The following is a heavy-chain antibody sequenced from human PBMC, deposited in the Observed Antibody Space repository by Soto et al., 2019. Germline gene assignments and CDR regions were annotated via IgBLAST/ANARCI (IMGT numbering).Heavy chain of an antibody. J-gene: IGHJ4*02. V-gene: IGHV3-66*01. CDR2: IYSGGTP. Sequence: GGSLRLSCAASGFTVSSYYMTWVRQAPGKGLEWVSVIYSGGTPYYADSVKGRFTISRDNSMATLYLQMNNLRAEDTAVYYCARWYGDYFDYWGQGTLVTVSS. CDR3: ARWYGDYFDY. D-gene: IGHD3-10*01. CDR1: GFTVSSYY.